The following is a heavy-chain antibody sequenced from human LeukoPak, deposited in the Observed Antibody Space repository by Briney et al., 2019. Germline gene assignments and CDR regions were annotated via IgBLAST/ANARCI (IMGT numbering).Heavy chain of an antibody. CDR3: ARHNGDYRY. CDR1: GGSISSSSYY. CDR2: ICYSGST. V-gene: IGHV4-39*01. Sequence: PSETLSLTCTVSGGSISSSSYYWGWIRQPPGKGLEWIGSICYSGSTYYNPSLKSRVTISVDTSKNQFSLKLSSVTAADTAVYYCARHNGDYRYWGQGTLVTVSS. J-gene: IGHJ4*02. D-gene: IGHD4-17*01.